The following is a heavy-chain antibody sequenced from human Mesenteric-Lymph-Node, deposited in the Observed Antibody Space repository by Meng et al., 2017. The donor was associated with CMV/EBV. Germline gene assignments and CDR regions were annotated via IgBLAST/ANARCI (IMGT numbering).Heavy chain of an antibody. J-gene: IGHJ6*02. Sequence: GGSLRLSCEASGFTFSSYGMHWVRQAPGKGLEWVAFIRYDGSNKYYAGSVKGRFTISRDNSKNTLYLQMNSLRAEDTAVYYCAKNHALGGSYYYYYGMDVWGQGTTVTVSS. V-gene: IGHV3-30*02. CDR1: GFTFSSYG. D-gene: IGHD1-26*01. CDR3: AKNHALGGSYYYYYGMDV. CDR2: IRYDGSNK.